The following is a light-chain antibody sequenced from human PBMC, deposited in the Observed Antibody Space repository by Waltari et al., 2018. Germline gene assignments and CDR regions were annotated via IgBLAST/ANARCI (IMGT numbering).Light chain of an antibody. J-gene: IGLJ3*02. CDR1: SGQVSTTYH. CDR2: DTY. CDR3: AVSMRSGIWV. V-gene: IGLV8-61*01. Sequence: QTVVTQEPSLSVSPGGTVTITCGLSSGQVSTTYHPHCFQQAPGQAPRTLIFDTYTRSSGVPDRFSGSILDNKAALTITGAQVDDESDYYCAVSMRSGIWVFGGGTKLTVL.